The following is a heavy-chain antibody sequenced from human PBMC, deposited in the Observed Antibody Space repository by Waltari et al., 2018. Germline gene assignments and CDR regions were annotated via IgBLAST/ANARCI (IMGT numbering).Heavy chain of an antibody. V-gene: IGHV1-8*03. CDR3: ARRVYYDFWSGGNWFDP. J-gene: IGHJ5*02. CDR1: GYTFTSYD. D-gene: IGHD3-3*01. CDR2: MKPNSGNT. Sequence: QVQLVQSGAEVKKPGASVKVSCKASGYTFTSYDINWVRQATGQGLEWMGWMKPNSGNTGYPQKFKGRVTITRNTSISTAYMELSSLRSEDTAVYYCARRVYYDFWSGGNWFDPWGQGTLVTVSS.